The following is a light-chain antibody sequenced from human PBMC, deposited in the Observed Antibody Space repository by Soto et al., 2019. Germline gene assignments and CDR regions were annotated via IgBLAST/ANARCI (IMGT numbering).Light chain of an antibody. CDR2: AAS. V-gene: IGKV1-12*01. CDR3: QQVKGFQLT. Sequence: DIQMAQSPSSVSAFVGDRVAVTCRASQDITTWLAWYQKKPGEAPRLLIYAASSLYSGVPTRFRGSGTGKEFTLTVSNLQPEDSAIYYCQQVKGFQLTVGGGAKVDI. J-gene: IGKJ4*01. CDR1: QDITTW.